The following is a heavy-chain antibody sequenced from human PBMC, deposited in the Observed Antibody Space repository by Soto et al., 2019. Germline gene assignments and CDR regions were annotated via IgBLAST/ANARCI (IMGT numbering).Heavy chain of an antibody. D-gene: IGHD3-22*01. J-gene: IGHJ3*02. Sequence: QVQLVQSGGGVVQPGRSLRLSCAASGFTFSTYAMHWVRQAPGKGLEWVALMSYDGSNKYYADSVKGRFTISRDTPKNPLYLQMNSLRAEDAAGYYCARDGAMTLIEVAPPHGDAFDIWGQGTMVTVSS. V-gene: IGHV3-30-3*01. CDR3: ARDGAMTLIEVAPPHGDAFDI. CDR1: GFTFSTYA. CDR2: MSYDGSNK.